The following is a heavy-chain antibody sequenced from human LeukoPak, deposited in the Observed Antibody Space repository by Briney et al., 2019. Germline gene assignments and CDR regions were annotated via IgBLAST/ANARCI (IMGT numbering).Heavy chain of an antibody. J-gene: IGHJ5*02. CDR1: GGSFSGYY. CDR3: AREPQQPNHNWFDP. D-gene: IGHD6-13*01. V-gene: IGHV4-34*01. CDR2: INHSGST. Sequence: SETLSLTCAVYGGSFSGYYWSWIRQPPGKGLEWIGEINHSGSTNYNPSLKSRVTISVDTSKNQFSLKLSSVTAADTAVYYCAREPQQPNHNWFDPWGQGTLVTASS.